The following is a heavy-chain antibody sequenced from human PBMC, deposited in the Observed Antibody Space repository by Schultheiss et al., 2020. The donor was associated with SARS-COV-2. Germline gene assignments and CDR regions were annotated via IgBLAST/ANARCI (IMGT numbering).Heavy chain of an antibody. CDR2: IHYSGST. D-gene: IGHD6-19*01. CDR3: ARQDSSGWPVDY. CDR1: GGSISTYY. V-gene: IGHV4-59*08. Sequence: SETLSLTCTVSGGSISTYYWSWIRQPPGKGLEWIGNIHYSGSTNYNLSLKSRVTISVDTSKNQFSLKLSSVTAADTAVYYCARQDSSGWPVDYWGQGTLVTVSS. J-gene: IGHJ4*02.